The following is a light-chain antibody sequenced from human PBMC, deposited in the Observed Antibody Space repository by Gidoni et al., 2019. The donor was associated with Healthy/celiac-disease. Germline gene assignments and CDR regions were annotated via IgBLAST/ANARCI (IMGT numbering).Light chain of an antibody. J-gene: IGKJ3*01. CDR2: AAS. V-gene: IGKV1-9*01. Sequence: DIQLTQSPSFRSASVGDRVTITCRASQGISSYLAWYQQKPGKAPKLLIYAASTLQSGVPSRFSGSGSGTEFTLTISSLQPEDFATYYCQQLNSYPPAFGPGTKVDIK. CDR1: QGISSY. CDR3: QQLNSYPPA.